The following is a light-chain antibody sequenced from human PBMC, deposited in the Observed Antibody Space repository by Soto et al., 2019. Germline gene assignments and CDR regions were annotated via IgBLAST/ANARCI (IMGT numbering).Light chain of an antibody. Sequence: TQAPSILSLSPGEMASRPGEASQSVSSSYLAWYQQKPGQAPRLLIYGASSRATGIPDRFSGSGSGTDFTLTISRLEPEDFAVYYCQQYGSSPPWTFGQGTKVDIK. CDR2: GAS. CDR1: QSVSSSY. CDR3: QQYGSSPPWT. J-gene: IGKJ1*01. V-gene: IGKV3-20*01.